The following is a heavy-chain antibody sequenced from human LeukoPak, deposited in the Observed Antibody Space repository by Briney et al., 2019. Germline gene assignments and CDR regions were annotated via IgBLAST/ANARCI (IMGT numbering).Heavy chain of an antibody. D-gene: IGHD1-7*01. CDR1: GGSISSSGYY. CDR2: IYYSGST. J-gene: IGHJ4*02. V-gene: IGHV4-39*01. CDR3: ARLNWHYHFDY. Sequence: PSETLSLTCTFSGGSISSSGYYWGWIRQPPGKGLEWIGGIYYSGSTDYNPSLNSRVTISVDTSKNQFSLKLSSVTAADTGVYYCARLNWHYHFDYWGQGTLVTVSS.